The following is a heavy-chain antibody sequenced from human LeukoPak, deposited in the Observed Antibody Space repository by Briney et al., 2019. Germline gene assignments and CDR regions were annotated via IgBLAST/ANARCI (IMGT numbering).Heavy chain of an antibody. CDR1: GGSMSSYY. CDR3: ARVYSSSWGYSDY. CDR2: IYYSGST. V-gene: IGHV4-59*01. D-gene: IGHD6-13*01. Sequence: SETLSLTCTVSGGSMSSYYWSWIRQPPGKGLEWIGYIYYSGSTNYNPSLKSRLTISVDTSKNQFSLKLSSVTAADTAVYYCARVYSSSWGYSDYWGQGTLVTVSS. J-gene: IGHJ4*02.